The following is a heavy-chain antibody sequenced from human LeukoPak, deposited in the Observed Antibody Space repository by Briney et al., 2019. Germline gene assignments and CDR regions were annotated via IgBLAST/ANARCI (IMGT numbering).Heavy chain of an antibody. CDR2: IYYSGST. CDR1: GRSISSYY. J-gene: IGHJ5*02. Sequence: PSETLSLTCTVSGRSISSYYWNWIRQPPGKGLEWIGYIYYSGSTNYNPSLKSRVTISVDMSKNQFSLKLSSVTVADTAVYYCARENYDSSGYNNWFDPWGQGTLVTVSS. CDR3: ARENYDSSGYNNWFDP. D-gene: IGHD3-22*01. V-gene: IGHV4-59*01.